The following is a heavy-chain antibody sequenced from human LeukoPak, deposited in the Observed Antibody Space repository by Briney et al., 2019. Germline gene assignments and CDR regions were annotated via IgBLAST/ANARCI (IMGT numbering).Heavy chain of an antibody. CDR2: IYPGDSDT. D-gene: IGHD3-10*01. CDR1: GYSFTSYW. CDR3: ARETMVRGVITTGDWFDP. J-gene: IGHJ5*02. Sequence: GESLKISCKGSGYSFTSYWIGWVRQMPGKGLEWMGIIYPGDSDTRYSPSFQGQVTISADKSISTAYLQWSSLKASDTAMYYCARETMVRGVITTGDWFDPWGQGTLVTVSS. V-gene: IGHV5-51*01.